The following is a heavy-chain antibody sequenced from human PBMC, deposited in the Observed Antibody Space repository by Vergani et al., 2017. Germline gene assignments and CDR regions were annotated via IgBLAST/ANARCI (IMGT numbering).Heavy chain of an antibody. J-gene: IGHJ6*02. D-gene: IGHD3-10*01. V-gene: IGHV3-30*04. CDR2: IADVGRNK. CDR3: ARDFLGEELWSVMDV. Sequence: QVQLVESGGGVVQPGRSLRLSCAASGFTFGRYAMHWVRQAPGKGLEWGAVIADVGRNKYYAASVKGRFTISRDNSKNTLYLQMNSLRAEDTAVYYCARDFLGEELWSVMDVWGQGTTGTVSS. CDR1: GFTFGRYA.